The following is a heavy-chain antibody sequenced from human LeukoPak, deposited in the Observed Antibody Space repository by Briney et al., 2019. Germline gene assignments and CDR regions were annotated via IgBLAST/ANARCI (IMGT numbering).Heavy chain of an antibody. CDR1: GGSFSGYS. V-gene: IGHV4-34*01. J-gene: IGHJ6*02. CDR3: ARDFRGNYGSRGMDV. D-gene: IGHD1-26*01. Sequence: SETLSLTCAVYGGSFSGYSWSWIRQPPGKGLEWIGEINQRRNTNYNPSLKSRVTISIDTSKNQFSLKLSSVTAADTAVYYCARDFRGNYGSRGMDVWGQGTTVTVSS. CDR2: INQRRNT.